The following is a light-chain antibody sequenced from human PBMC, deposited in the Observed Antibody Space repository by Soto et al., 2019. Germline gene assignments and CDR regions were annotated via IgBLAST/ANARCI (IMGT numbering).Light chain of an antibody. J-gene: IGLJ1*01. CDR1: NTDVGGYNY. CDR3: SSYSDNSTYV. Sequence: LTQPASVSGSPGQSITISCSGTNTDVGGYNYVSWYQQYPGKAPKLIIYEVSNRPSGVSNRFSGSKSGNTASLTISGLQAEDEGDYYCSSYSDNSTYVFATGTKVTV. CDR2: EVS. V-gene: IGLV2-14*03.